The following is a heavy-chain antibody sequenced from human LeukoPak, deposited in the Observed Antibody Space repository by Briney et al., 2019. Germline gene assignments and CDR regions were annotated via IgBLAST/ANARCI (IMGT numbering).Heavy chain of an antibody. V-gene: IGHV3-74*01. Sequence: GGSLRLSCAASGFTFRSYWMHWVRQAPGKGLMWVSRIKGDGSAASYADSVKGRFTISRDNSKNTLYLQMNSLRAEDTAVYYCARGGARQQLVENYFDYWGQGTLVTVSS. J-gene: IGHJ4*02. CDR1: GFTFRSYW. CDR2: IKGDGSAA. CDR3: ARGGARQQLVENYFDY. D-gene: IGHD6-13*01.